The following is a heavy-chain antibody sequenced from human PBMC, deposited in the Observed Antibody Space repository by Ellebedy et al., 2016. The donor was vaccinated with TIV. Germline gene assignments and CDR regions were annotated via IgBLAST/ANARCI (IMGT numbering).Heavy chain of an antibody. CDR1: GITFNSYS. J-gene: IGHJ6*03. V-gene: IGHV3-21*01. CDR3: ARTPDYYYFMDV. Sequence: GESLKISCEGSGITFNSYSFNWVRQAPGRGLEWVASISNSGHYIDYADSVEGRFTISRDNANSSVFLEMNSLRAEDTAVYYCARTPDYYYFMDVWGKGTAVTVSS. CDR2: ISNSGHYI.